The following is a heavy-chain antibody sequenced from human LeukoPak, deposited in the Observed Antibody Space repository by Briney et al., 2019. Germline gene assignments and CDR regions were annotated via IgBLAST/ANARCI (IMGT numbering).Heavy chain of an antibody. Sequence: GGSLRLSCAASGFTFDDYAMHWVRQAPGKGLEWVSGISWNSGSIGYADSVKGRFTISRDNAKNSLYLQMNSLRAEDTALYYCAKGGGWTVNPYYYFDYWGQGTLVTVSS. CDR3: AKGGGWTVNPYYYFDY. CDR2: ISWNSGSI. V-gene: IGHV3-9*01. J-gene: IGHJ4*02. D-gene: IGHD6-19*01. CDR1: GFTFDDYA.